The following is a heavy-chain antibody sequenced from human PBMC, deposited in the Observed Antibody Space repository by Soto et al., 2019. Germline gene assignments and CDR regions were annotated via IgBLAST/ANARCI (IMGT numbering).Heavy chain of an antibody. J-gene: IGHJ6*02. V-gene: IGHV1-18*01. Sequence: ASVKVSCKASGYTFTNYGFSWVRQAPGQGLEWMGWISGYNGNTKYAEKFQGRVTMTTDTSTSTAHMELRSLRSDDTAVYYCAREGQANYYYYGMDVWGQGTTVTVSS. CDR1: GYTFTNYG. CDR3: AREGQANYYYYGMDV. CDR2: ISGYNGNT.